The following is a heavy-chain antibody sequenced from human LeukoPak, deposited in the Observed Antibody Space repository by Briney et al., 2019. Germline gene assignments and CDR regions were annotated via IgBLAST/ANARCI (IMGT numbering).Heavy chain of an antibody. J-gene: IGHJ4*02. CDR1: GGSFSGYY. CDR3: ARNFDY. V-gene: IGHV4-34*01. CDR2: ISHSGGT. Sequence: SETLSLTCAVYGGSFSGYYWSWIRQPPGRGLEWIGDISHSGGTNYNPSLKSRASISIDTSKNQFSLKLNSVTAADTAVYYCARNFDYWGQGTLVTVSS.